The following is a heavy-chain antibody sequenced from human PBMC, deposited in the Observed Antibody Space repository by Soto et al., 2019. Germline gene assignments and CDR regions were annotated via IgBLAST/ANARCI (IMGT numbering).Heavy chain of an antibody. V-gene: IGHV4-30-4*02. J-gene: IGHJ4*02. Sequence: SETLSLTCTVSGGSISSGDYYWSWIRQPPGKGLEWIGYIYYSGSTYYNPSLKSRVTISVDTSKNQFSLKLSSVTAADTAVYYCASLHDYGDYYFDYWGQGTLVTVSS. CDR2: IYYSGST. D-gene: IGHD4-17*01. CDR3: ASLHDYGDYYFDY. CDR1: GGSISSGDYY.